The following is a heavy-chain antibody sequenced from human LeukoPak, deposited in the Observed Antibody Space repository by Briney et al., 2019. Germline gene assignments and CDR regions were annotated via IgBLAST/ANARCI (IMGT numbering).Heavy chain of an antibody. CDR2: IYYSGST. J-gene: IGHJ4*02. V-gene: IGHV4-30-4*08. CDR3: AAEGLRYSYGLGGS. CDR1: GGSISSGDSY. Sequence: PSETLSLTCTVSGGSISSGDSYWRWIRQPPGKGLEWIGYIYYSGSTYYNPSLKSRVTISVDTSKNQFSLKLTSVTAADTAVYYCAAEGLRYSYGLGGSWGQGTLVTVSS. D-gene: IGHD5-18*01.